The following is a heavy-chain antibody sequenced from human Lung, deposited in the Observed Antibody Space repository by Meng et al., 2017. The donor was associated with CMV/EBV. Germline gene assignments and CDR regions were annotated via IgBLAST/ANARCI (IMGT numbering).Heavy chain of an antibody. V-gene: IGHV1-2*02. D-gene: IGHD4-17*01. J-gene: IGHJ6*02. CDR3: ARLDDYGDTSKFDV. CDR2: INPNSGDT. CDR1: GYTFTGYY. Sequence: SVXVSXXASGYTFTGYYIHWVRQAPGPGLEWMGWINPNSGDTTYAQNFQGRVTMTRDTSITTAYMELSRLRSDDTAVYYCARLDDYGDTSKFDVWGQGTTVTVSS.